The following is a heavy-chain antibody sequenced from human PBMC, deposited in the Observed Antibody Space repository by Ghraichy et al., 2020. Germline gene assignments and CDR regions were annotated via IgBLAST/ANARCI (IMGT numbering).Heavy chain of an antibody. Sequence: SRPTLVKPTQTLTLTCTFSGFLLSTTGVGVGWIRQPPGKALEWLALIYWDDDKRYSPSLKSRLTITKDTSKNQMVLKMTNMDPVDTGTYYCEHIERGYSGYAIPSLDYWGQGTLVTVSS. CDR2: IYWDDDK. CDR3: EHIERGYSGYAIPSLDY. D-gene: IGHD5-12*01. CDR1: GFLLSTTGVG. J-gene: IGHJ4*02. V-gene: IGHV2-5*02.